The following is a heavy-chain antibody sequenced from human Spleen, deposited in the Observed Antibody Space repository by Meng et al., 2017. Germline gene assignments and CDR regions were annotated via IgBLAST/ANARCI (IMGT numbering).Heavy chain of an antibody. V-gene: IGHV4-38-2*02. CDR2: IYQTGST. CDR3: AKDDYSSAWSRDAFDI. CDR1: GYLISSGYY. D-gene: IGHD6-19*01. J-gene: IGHJ3*02. Sequence: SETLSLTCGVSGYLISSGYYWGWIRQPPGKGLEWIGKIYQTGSTYYNPSLKSRVAMSVDTSKNQFSLKLTSVTAADTAVYYCAKDDYSSAWSRDAFDIWGQGTMVTVSS.